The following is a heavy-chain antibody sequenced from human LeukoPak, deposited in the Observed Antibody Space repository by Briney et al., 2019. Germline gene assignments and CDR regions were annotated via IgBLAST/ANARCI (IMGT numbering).Heavy chain of an antibody. J-gene: IGHJ4*02. CDR3: ARGFSYSSSPNFDY. V-gene: IGHV4-59*01. CDR2: ICYSGST. CDR1: GGSISSYY. Sequence: SETLSLTCTVSGGSISSYYWSWIRQPPGKGLEWIGYICYSGSTNYNPSLKSRVTISVDTSKNQFSLKLSSVTAADTAVYYCARGFSYSSSPNFDYWGQGTLVTVSS. D-gene: IGHD6-6*01.